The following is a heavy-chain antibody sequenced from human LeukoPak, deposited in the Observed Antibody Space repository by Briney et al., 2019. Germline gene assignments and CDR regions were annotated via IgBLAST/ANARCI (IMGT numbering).Heavy chain of an antibody. CDR3: ARPKTLGGYNYEFEF. V-gene: IGHV5-51*01. CDR1: GDSFTSYW. J-gene: IGHJ4*02. CDR2: IYPGDSDT. D-gene: IGHD5-18*01. Sequence: GESLKISCKGSGDSFTSYWIGWVRQMPGKGLEWMGIIYPGDSDTRYSPSFQGQVTISADKSITTAYLQWSSLKASDTAIYYCARPKTLGGYNYEFEFWGQGTLVTVSS.